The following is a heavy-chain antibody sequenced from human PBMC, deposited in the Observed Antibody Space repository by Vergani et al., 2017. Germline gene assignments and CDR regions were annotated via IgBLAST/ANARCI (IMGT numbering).Heavy chain of an antibody. CDR2: IYNTGGT. J-gene: IGHJ4*02. Sequence: QVQLKESGPGLVGPSETLSLTCTVSGGPFSGGSHYWSWIRQSAGKGLEWIGRIYNTGGTNYDPSLKTRVTMSVDTSKNQFSLKLASVTAADTAIYYCARFSSGLVAWGPGTPVTVSS. CDR3: ARFSSGLVA. D-gene: IGHD5-12*01. V-gene: IGHV4-61*02. CDR1: GGPFSGGSHY.